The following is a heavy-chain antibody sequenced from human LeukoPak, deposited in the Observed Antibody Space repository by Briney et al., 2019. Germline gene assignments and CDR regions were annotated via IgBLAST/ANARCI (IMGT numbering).Heavy chain of an antibody. D-gene: IGHD2-21*01. V-gene: IGHV4-59*01. J-gene: IGHJ5*02. CDR2: IYYSWTT. CDR3: ARAYCGSDCSSLDPLFWFGP. CDR1: VGSNLSYF. Sequence: SETLSHTRICTVGSNLSYFWNWLRQPPCKGRAWIGYIYYSWTTKYTPSLESRVTMSVDTFKNKFSLKLSSVTAADAAVEYCARAYCGSDCSSLDPLFWFGPWGQGALVTVSS.